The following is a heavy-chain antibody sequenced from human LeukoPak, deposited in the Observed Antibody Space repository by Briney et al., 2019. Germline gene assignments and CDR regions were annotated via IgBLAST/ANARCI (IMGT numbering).Heavy chain of an antibody. D-gene: IGHD3-10*01. J-gene: IGHJ6*02. CDR3: ARGRRGFGYGMDV. V-gene: IGHV4-34*01. CDR1: GGSFSGYY. CDR2: INHSGST. Sequence: PSETLSLTCAVYGGSFSGYYWSWIRQPPGKGLEWIGEINHSGSTNYNPSLKSRVTIPVDTSQNQFSLKLNSVTAADTAVFYCARGRRGFGYGMDVWGQGTTVTVSS.